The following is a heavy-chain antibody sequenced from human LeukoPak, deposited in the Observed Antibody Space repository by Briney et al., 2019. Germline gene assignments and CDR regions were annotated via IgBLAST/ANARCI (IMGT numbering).Heavy chain of an antibody. CDR1: GGSISSYY. CDR2: IYYSGST. V-gene: IGHV4-59*01. J-gene: IGHJ6*02. D-gene: IGHD2-2*01. Sequence: PSETLSLTCTVSGGSISSYYWSWIRQPPGKGLEWIGCIYYSGSTNYNPSLKSRVTISVDTSKNQFSLKLSSVTAADTAVYYCARDTGSTSPYGMDVWGQGTTVTVSS. CDR3: ARDTGSTSPYGMDV.